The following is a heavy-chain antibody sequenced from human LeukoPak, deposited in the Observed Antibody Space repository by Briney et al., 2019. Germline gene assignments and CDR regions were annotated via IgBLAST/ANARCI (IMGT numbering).Heavy chain of an antibody. V-gene: IGHV4-34*01. CDR1: GGSFSGYY. Sequence: SETLSLICAVYGGSFSGYYWSWIRQPPGKGLEWIGEINHSGRTNYNPSLKSRVTISVDTSKNQFSLKLSSVTAADTAVYYCARVGTIAARPGYYYYMDVWGKGTTVTVSS. J-gene: IGHJ6*03. CDR3: ARVGTIAARPGYYYYMDV. CDR2: INHSGRT. D-gene: IGHD6-6*01.